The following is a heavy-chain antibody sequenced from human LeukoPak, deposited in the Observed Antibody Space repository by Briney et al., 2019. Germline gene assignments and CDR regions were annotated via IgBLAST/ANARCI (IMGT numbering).Heavy chain of an antibody. CDR3: AKVAGEWLEPDFDY. V-gene: IGHV3-23*01. Sequence: PWGSLRLSCAASGFTFSSYAMNWVRQPPGQGLEWVSPVSGSGGSTYYADSVKGRFTISRDNSKNTLYLQMNSPRAEDTAVYYCAKVAGEWLEPDFDYWGQGTLVTVSS. CDR1: GFTFSSYA. D-gene: IGHD3-16*01. CDR2: VSGSGGST. J-gene: IGHJ4*02.